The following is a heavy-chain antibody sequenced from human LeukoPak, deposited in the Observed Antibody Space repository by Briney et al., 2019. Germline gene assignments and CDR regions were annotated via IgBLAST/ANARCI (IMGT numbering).Heavy chain of an antibody. D-gene: IGHD3-22*01. CDR3: ARIYYDSSGYQMSDAFDI. CDR2: ISSSGSTI. V-gene: IGHV3-48*03. CDR1: GFTFSSYE. J-gene: IGHJ3*02. Sequence: GGSLRLSCAASGFTFSSYEMNWVRQAPGKGLEWVSYISSSGSTIYYADSVKGRFTISRDNAKNSLYLQMNSLRAEDTAVYYCARIYYDSSGYQMSDAFDIWGQGTMVTVSS.